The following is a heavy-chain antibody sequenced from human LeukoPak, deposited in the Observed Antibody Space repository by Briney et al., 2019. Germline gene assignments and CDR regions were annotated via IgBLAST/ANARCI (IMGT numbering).Heavy chain of an antibody. CDR1: GFTFSSYS. CDR3: ARDQLRDSGSYYGLA. CDR2: ISSSSNTI. J-gene: IGHJ4*02. V-gene: IGHV3-48*02. D-gene: IGHD1-26*01. Sequence: GGSLRLSCAASGFTFSSYSMNWVRRAPGKGLEWVSYISSSSNTIYYADSVKGRFTISRDNAKNSLYLQMNSLRDEDTAVYYCARDQLRDSGSYYGLAWGQGTLVTVSS.